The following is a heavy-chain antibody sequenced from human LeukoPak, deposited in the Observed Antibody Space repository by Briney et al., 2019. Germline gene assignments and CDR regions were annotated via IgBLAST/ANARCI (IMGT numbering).Heavy chain of an antibody. Sequence: VASVKVSCKAVGYTFTSHYMHWVRQAPGQGLEWMGWINPNSGGTNYAQKFQGRVTMTRDTSISTAYMELSRLRSDDTAVYYCARSQYNWNYDWFDPWGQGTLVTVSS. J-gene: IGHJ5*02. CDR1: GYTFTSHY. D-gene: IGHD1-7*01. CDR2: INPNSGGT. V-gene: IGHV1-2*02. CDR3: ARSQYNWNYDWFDP.